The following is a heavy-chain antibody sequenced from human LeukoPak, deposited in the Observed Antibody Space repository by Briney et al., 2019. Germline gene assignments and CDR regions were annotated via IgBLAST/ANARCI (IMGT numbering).Heavy chain of an antibody. CDR1: GFTFSSYT. D-gene: IGHD2-2*01. CDR3: ARLGAEGYCSSISCGAFDI. Sequence: GRSLRLSCAASGFTFSSYTMHWVRQAPGKGLKWVAVISYDGSSKYYADSVKGRFTISRDNSKNTLYLQMNSLRAEDTAVYYCARLGAEGYCSSISCGAFDIWGQGTMVTVSS. J-gene: IGHJ3*02. V-gene: IGHV3-30-3*01. CDR2: ISYDGSSK.